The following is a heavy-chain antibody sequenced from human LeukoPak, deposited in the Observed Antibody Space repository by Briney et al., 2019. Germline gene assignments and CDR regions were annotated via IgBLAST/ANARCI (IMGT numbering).Heavy chain of an antibody. CDR1: GGSISSGGYY. CDR3: ARGVRAIY. Sequence: PSETLSLTCTVSGGSISSGGYYWSWIRQPPGKGLEWIGEINHSGSTNYNPSLKSRVTISVDTSKNQFSLKLSSVTAADTAVYYCARGVRAIYWGQGTLVTVSS. D-gene: IGHD2-2*01. CDR2: INHSGST. J-gene: IGHJ4*02. V-gene: IGHV4-39*07.